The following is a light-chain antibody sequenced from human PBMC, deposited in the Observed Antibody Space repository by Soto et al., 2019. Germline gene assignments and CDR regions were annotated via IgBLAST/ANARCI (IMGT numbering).Light chain of an antibody. V-gene: IGKV2D-29*01. Sequence: DVVMTQTPASLSVTPGQPASISCKSGQNLLSSNGHTYLYWYLQRPGQPPHLLMNEVSIRASGVPERFSGSGSGTDFTLRISRVEAEDFGVYYCMQAGQLPLTFGGGTKGEI. CDR2: EVS. CDR3: MQAGQLPLT. J-gene: IGKJ4*01. CDR1: QNLLSSNGHTY.